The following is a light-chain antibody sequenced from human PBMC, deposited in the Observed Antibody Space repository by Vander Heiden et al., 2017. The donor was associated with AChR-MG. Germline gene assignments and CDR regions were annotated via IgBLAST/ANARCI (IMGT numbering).Light chain of an antibody. CDR1: ALPKQY. Sequence: SYELTQPPSVSVSPGQTARYTCSGGALPKQYAYWYQQKPGQAPVLGIYKDSERPSGIPERFSGASSGTTVTLTISGVQAEDEADYYCQSADSSGTYLYVFGTGTKVTVL. J-gene: IGLJ1*01. V-gene: IGLV3-25*03. CDR3: QSADSSGTYLYV. CDR2: KDS.